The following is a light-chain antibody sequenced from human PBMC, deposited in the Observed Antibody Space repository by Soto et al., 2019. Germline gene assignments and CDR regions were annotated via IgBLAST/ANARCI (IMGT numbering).Light chain of an antibody. CDR3: SSYAGSNNYVL. CDR1: SNDVGTYNY. Sequence: QSALTQPPSASGSPGQSVTISCTGTSNDVGTYNYVSWYQQHPGKAPKLMIFEVNKRPSGVPDRFSVSKSGNTASLTVSGLQAEDEADYYCSSYAGSNNYVLFGGGTKLTVL. CDR2: EVN. J-gene: IGLJ2*01. V-gene: IGLV2-8*01.